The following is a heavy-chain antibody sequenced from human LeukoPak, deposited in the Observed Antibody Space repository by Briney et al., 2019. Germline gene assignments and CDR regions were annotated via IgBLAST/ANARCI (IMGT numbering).Heavy chain of an antibody. D-gene: IGHD3-10*01. CDR3: AKLKRVGIAPFDD. Sequence: GGSLRLSCADSGFTFSHFAMSWVRQAPGKGLHWVSTISVSGNKTYDADSVKGRFTISRDNSKNTLYLQMTGLRADDTAVYYCAKLKRVGIAPFDDWGQGTLVTVSS. V-gene: IGHV3-23*01. CDR2: ISVSGNKT. J-gene: IGHJ4*02. CDR1: GFTFSHFA.